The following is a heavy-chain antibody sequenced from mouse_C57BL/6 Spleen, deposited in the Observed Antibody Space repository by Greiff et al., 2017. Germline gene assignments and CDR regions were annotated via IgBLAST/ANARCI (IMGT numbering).Heavy chain of an antibody. CDR3: AIGLLPFAY. V-gene: IGHV1-74*01. CDR1: GYTFTRYW. J-gene: IGHJ3*01. Sequence: QVQLQQSGAELVKPGASVKVFCKASGYTFTRYWMHWVKQRPGQGLEWIGRIHPSDSDTNYNQKFKGKATLTVDKSSSTAYMQLSSLTSEDSAVYYCAIGLLPFAYWGQGTLVTVSA. D-gene: IGHD2-3*01. CDR2: IHPSDSDT.